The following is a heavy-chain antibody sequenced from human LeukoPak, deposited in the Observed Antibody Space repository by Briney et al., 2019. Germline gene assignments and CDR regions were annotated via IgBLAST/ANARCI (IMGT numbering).Heavy chain of an antibody. Sequence: ASVKVSCKASGYTFSSCAINWVRQAPGQGLEYMGWIDTKTGNPTYAQGFTGRFVFSLDTSVSTAYLQISSLKAEDTAVYYCAVHPSDSSGYFSYWGQGALVTVSS. CDR2: IDTKTGNP. CDR1: GYTFSSCA. CDR3: AVHPSDSSGYFSY. D-gene: IGHD3-22*01. V-gene: IGHV7-4-1*02. J-gene: IGHJ4*02.